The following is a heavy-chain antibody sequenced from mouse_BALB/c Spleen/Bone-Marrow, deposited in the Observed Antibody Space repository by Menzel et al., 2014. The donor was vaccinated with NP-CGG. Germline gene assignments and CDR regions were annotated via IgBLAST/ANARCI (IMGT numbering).Heavy chain of an antibody. CDR3: AKHYGSYYAMDY. D-gene: IGHD1-1*01. CDR1: GFSLTDCG. V-gene: IGHV2-6-5*01. Sequence: QVQLQQPGPGLVAPSQSLSITCTASGFSLTDCGVSWIRQPPGKGLEWLGVIWGGGSTYYKSAPKSRPSISKSNSKSQVFLKMNKVQADDSSMYYCAKHYGSYYAMDYWGQGTSVTVSS. J-gene: IGHJ4*01. CDR2: IWGGGST.